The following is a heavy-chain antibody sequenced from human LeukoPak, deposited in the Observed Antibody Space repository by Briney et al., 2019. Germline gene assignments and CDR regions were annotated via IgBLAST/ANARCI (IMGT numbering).Heavy chain of an antibody. CDR3: ARASRDGYNQNFDH. CDR1: GYDFSTYW. D-gene: IGHD5-24*01. Sequence: GESLKISCKGLGYDFSTYWNAWVRQRPGKGLEWMGIIYPGGSETRYDPSFQGQVTISADRSTSTAYLQWSSLRASDTAMCYCARASRDGYNQNFDHWGQGALVTVSS. V-gene: IGHV5-51*01. J-gene: IGHJ4*02. CDR2: IYPGGSET.